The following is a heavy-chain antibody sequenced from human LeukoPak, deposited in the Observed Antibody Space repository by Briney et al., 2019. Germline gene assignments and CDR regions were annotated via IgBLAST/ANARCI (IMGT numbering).Heavy chain of an antibody. D-gene: IGHD5-18*01. CDR3: ARSKIYSYGFDY. J-gene: IGHJ4*02. Sequence: SETLSLTCTVSGGSISSYQWSWIRQPPGKGLEWIGYIYYSGSTNYNPSLKSRVTISVDTSKNQFSLKLSSVTAADTAVYYCARSKIYSYGFDYWGQGTLVTVSS. CDR1: GGSISSYQ. CDR2: IYYSGST. V-gene: IGHV4-59*01.